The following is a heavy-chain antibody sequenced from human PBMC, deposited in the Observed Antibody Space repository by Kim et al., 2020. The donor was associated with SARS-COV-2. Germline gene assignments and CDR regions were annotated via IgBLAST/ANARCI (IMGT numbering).Heavy chain of an antibody. V-gene: IGHV4-39*01. Sequence: SRVTISVDTSKNQVSLKLSSVTAADTAVYYCARHSHNIVVVPAAMDAFDYWGQGTLVTVSS. J-gene: IGHJ4*02. CDR3: ARHSHNIVVVPAAMDAFDY. D-gene: IGHD2-2*01.